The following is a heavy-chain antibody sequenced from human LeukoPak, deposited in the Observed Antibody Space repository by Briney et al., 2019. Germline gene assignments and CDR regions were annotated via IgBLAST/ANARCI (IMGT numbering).Heavy chain of an antibody. V-gene: IGHV1-69*04. CDR3: ARGRGSRTGSNGDYLDY. CDR2: IIPILGLI. J-gene: IGHJ4*02. Sequence: ASVNVSCKASGGTFSSYAINWVRQAPGQGLEWMGRIIPILGLINYAQKFQGRVTITAEKSTSTGYMDVTSLRSDDTAVYYCARGRGSRTGSNGDYLDYWGQGTLVTVSS. D-gene: IGHD1-1*01. CDR1: GGTFSSYA.